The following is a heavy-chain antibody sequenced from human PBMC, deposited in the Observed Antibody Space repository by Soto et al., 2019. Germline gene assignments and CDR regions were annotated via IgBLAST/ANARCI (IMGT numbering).Heavy chain of an antibody. D-gene: IGHD2-21*02. CDR1: GFTFNYYW. CDR3: ARGGDPDY. J-gene: IGHJ4*02. CDR2: LQTDGSHP. Sequence: EVQLVESGGGLVQPGGSLRLSCVASGFTFNYYWMHWVRQAPGEGLMWVSRLQTDGSHPDYAVSVKGRFTISRDNAKNTVYMQMNYLRAEDTAVYYCARGGDPDYWGQGTLVTVSS. V-gene: IGHV3-74*01.